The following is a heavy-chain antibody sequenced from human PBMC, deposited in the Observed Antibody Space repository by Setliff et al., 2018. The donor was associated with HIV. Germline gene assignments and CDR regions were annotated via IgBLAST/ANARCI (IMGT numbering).Heavy chain of an antibody. D-gene: IGHD3-10*01. CDR3: ARIAWKQGAVGSFCDY. V-gene: IGHV4-59*01. CDR1: GGSISSYY. J-gene: IGHJ4*02. Sequence: PSETLSLTCAVSGGSISSYYWSWIRQSPEKGLEWIGYIYHSGITSYNPSLKSRVTMSMDMSKNLFSLNLSSVTAADSVVYYCARIAWKQGAVGSFCDYWGQGGLVTVSS. CDR2: IYHSGIT.